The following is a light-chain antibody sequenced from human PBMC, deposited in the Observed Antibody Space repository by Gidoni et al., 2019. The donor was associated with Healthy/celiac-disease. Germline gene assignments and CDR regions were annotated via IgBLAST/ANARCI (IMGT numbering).Light chain of an antibody. CDR3: QQRSNWLT. CDR1: QSVSSY. CDR2: DAS. V-gene: IGKV3-11*01. J-gene: IGKJ5*01. Sequence: EIVLTQLPATLSLSPGERATLSCRASQSVSSYLAWYQQKPGQAPRLLIYDASNRATGIPARFSGSGSGTDFTLTISSLEPEDFAVYYCQQRSNWLTFGQXTRLEIK.